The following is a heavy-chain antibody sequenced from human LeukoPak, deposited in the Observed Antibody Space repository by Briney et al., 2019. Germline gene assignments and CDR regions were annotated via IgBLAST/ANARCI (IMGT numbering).Heavy chain of an antibody. J-gene: IGHJ4*02. CDR2: IYSADIT. CDR1: GFPVRSNY. CDR3: ARDIRQVGARG. D-gene: IGHD1-26*01. Sequence: PGGSLRLSRLASGFPVRSNYMAWVRQAPGKGLEYVSLIYSADITFYEDSVKGRFTISRDISSNTLYLQMNNLRPEDTAMYYCARDIRQVGARGWGQGTLVTVSS. V-gene: IGHV3-66*01.